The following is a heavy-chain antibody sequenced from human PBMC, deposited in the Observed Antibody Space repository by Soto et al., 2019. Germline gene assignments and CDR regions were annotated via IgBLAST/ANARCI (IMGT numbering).Heavy chain of an antibody. D-gene: IGHD2-15*01. Sequence: PGGSLRLSCAASGFTFSSYAMSWVRQAPGKGLEWVSAISGSGGSTYYADSVKGRFTISRDNSKNTLYLQMNSLRAEDTAVYYCAKYCSGGSCYLSAFDIWGQGTMVTVS. CDR3: AKYCSGGSCYLSAFDI. J-gene: IGHJ3*02. CDR1: GFTFSSYA. V-gene: IGHV3-23*01. CDR2: ISGSGGST.